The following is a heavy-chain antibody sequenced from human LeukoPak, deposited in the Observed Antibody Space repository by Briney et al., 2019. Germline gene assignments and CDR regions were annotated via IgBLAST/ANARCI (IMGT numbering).Heavy chain of an antibody. CDR3: AKKAHYDAYAKYFDY. J-gene: IGHJ4*02. Sequence: PGGSLRLSCAASGFTFSNYAITWVRQAPGKGLEWVSILSDSGVYTYYADSVKGRFTISRDNSNNMLYLQMNSLRAEDTAVYYCAKKAHYDAYAKYFDYWGQGTLVTVSS. CDR1: GFTFSNYA. CDR2: LSDSGVYT. V-gene: IGHV3-23*01. D-gene: IGHD4-17*01.